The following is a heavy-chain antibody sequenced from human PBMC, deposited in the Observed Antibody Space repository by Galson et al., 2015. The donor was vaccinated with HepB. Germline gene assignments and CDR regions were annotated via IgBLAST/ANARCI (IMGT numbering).Heavy chain of an antibody. D-gene: IGHD3-22*01. Sequence: SVKVSCKASGYTFTSYYMHWVRQAPGQGLEWMGIIKPSGGSTTYAQKFQGRIIVTRDTSPSTVYMELSSLRSEDTAVYYCARVTGYYDASGPRFDYWGQGTLVTVSS. CDR1: GYTFTSYY. J-gene: IGHJ4*02. CDR2: IKPSGGST. CDR3: ARVTGYYDASGPRFDY. V-gene: IGHV1-46*03.